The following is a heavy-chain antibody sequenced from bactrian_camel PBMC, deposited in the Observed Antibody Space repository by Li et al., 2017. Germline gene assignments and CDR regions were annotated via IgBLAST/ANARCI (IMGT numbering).Heavy chain of an antibody. Sequence: HVQLVESGGGLVQPGGSLRLSCVASGFTFSSYWMYWVRQAPGKGLEWVSAINSGGGTTTYADSVAGRFTISRDTAKNTLDLQMNSLKTEDTAHYYCATAGGWFGGGQGTQVTVS. J-gene: IGHJ4*01. CDR1: GFTFSSYW. D-gene: IGHD5*01. CDR2: INSGGGTT. V-gene: IGHV3S1*01.